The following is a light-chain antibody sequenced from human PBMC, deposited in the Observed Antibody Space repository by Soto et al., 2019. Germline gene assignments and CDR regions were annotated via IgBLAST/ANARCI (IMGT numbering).Light chain of an antibody. CDR2: DAS. V-gene: IGKV3-11*01. J-gene: IGKJ4*01. CDR1: QSVSGY. CDR3: XXRSNWPST. Sequence: EIVLTQSPATLSLSPGERATLSCRASQSVSGYLAWYQQKPGQAPRLLMYDASNRATGIPARFSGSGSGTDFTLTXSSXXXXXXXXXXXXXRSNWPSTFGGGTKVEIK.